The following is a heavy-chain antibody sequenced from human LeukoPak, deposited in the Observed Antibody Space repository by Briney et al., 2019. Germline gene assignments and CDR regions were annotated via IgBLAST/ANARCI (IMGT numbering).Heavy chain of an antibody. D-gene: IGHD3-22*01. V-gene: IGHV3-53*01. CDR3: GIQHPYYYSIDY. J-gene: IGHJ4*02. Sequence: GGSLRLSCAASGFTFSSYTMNWVRQAPGKGLEWVSVIYSDGSTYYADSMKGRFTISRDNSKNTLYLQISNLSAEDTAGYYCGIQHPYYYSIDYWGQGTLVTVSS. CDR2: IYSDGST. CDR1: GFTFSSYT.